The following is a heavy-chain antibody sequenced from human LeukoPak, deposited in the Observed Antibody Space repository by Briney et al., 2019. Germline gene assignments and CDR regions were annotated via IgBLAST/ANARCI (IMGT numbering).Heavy chain of an antibody. Sequence: SETLSLTCTVSGGSISSYYWSWIRQPAGKGLEWIGRIYTSGSTNYNPSLKSRVTMSVDTSKNQFSLKLSSVTAADTAVYYCARTFSSGWAYWYLDLWGRGTLVTVSS. CDR1: GGSISSYY. D-gene: IGHD6-19*01. V-gene: IGHV4-4*07. CDR3: ARTFSSGWAYWYLDL. J-gene: IGHJ2*01. CDR2: IYTSGST.